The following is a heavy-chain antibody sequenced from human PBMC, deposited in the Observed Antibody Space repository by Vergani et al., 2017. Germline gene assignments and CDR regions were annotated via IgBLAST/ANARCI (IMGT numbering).Heavy chain of an antibody. J-gene: IGHJ6*02. D-gene: IGHD2-15*01. Sequence: QVQLQESGPGLVKPSQTLSLTCTVSGGSISSGSYYWSWIRQPAGKGLEWIGRIYTSGSTNYNPSLKSRVTISVDTSKNQFSLKLSSVTAADTAVYYCARGGSGGSCYYYYGMDVWGQGTTVTVSS. CDR2: IYTSGST. CDR3: ARGGSGGSCYYYYGMDV. V-gene: IGHV4-61*02. CDR1: GGSISSGSYY.